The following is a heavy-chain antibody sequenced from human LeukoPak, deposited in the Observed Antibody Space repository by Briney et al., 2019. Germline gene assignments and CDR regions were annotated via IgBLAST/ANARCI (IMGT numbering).Heavy chain of an antibody. V-gene: IGHV3-74*01. CDR1: GFTFSSYW. Sequence: GGSLRLSCAASGFTFSSYWMHWVRQAPGKGLVWVSRIKGDGSSTSYADSVKGRFTISRDNAKNTLYLQMNSLRAEDTAVYYCARLGARSGSYDYWGQGTLVTVSS. J-gene: IGHJ4*02. D-gene: IGHD3-10*01. CDR3: ARLGARSGSYDY. CDR2: IKGDGSST.